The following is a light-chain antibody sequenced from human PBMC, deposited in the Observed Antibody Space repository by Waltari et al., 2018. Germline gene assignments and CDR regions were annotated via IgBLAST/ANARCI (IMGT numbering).Light chain of an antibody. V-gene: IGLV2-8*01. CDR2: EVS. CDR1: SNDDGGYNY. J-gene: IGLJ2*01. CDR3: SSYAGSNNVV. Sequence: QSALTQPPSASGSPGQSVTISRPGTSNDDGGYNYVSWYQQHPGKSPKLMIYEVSKRPSGVPDRFSGSKSGYTASLTVSGLQAEDEADYFCSSYAGSNNVVFGGGTKLTVL.